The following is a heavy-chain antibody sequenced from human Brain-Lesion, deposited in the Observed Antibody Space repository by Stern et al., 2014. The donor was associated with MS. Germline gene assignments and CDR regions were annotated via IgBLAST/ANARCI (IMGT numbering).Heavy chain of an antibody. CDR2: SDPSDSNP. CDR3: ARHMGEGLSIDY. V-gene: IGHV5-10-1*03. CDR1: GYSFTSDW. J-gene: IGHJ4*02. Sequence: EVQLVESGAEVKKPGESLRISCQGSGYSFTSDWISWVRQMPGKGLEWMGRSDPSDSNPNYSPSFQSHVTISADKSINTAYLDWRSLKASDTAMYYCARHMGEGLSIDYWGQGTLVTVSS. D-gene: IGHD3-16*01.